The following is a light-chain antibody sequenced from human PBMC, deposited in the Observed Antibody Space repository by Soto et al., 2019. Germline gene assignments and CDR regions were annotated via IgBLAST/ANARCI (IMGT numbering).Light chain of an antibody. V-gene: IGLV1-40*01. CDR1: RSNIGAGYD. J-gene: IGLJ1*01. CDR3: QSYDSSLTAF. Sequence: QSVLTQPPSVSGAPGQRVTLSCTGSRSNIGAGYDVHWYQQLPGTAPKLLIYDNNKRPSGVPDRFSGSKSGTSASLAITGLQAEDEADYYCQSYDSSLTAFFGTGTKLTVL. CDR2: DNN.